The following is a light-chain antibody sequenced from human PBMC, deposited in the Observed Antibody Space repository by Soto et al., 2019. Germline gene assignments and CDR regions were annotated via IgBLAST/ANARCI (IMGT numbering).Light chain of an antibody. Sequence: QSVLTQPPSVSEAPRQRVTISCSGSSSNIGNNAVNWYRQLPGEAPKLLIYYDDLLPSGVSDRFSGSKSGTSASLAISGLQSEDEANYYCSAWDDSLNGWVFGGGTKLTVL. CDR2: YDD. CDR3: SAWDDSLNGWV. J-gene: IGLJ3*02. V-gene: IGLV1-36*01. CDR1: SSNIGNNA.